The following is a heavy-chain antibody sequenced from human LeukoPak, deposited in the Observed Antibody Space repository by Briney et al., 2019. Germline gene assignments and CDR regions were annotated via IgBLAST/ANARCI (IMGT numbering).Heavy chain of an antibody. CDR3: ARDVGTYLS. Sequence: AGVTVSCKGSGYSFTCHYMHLVRQLPGQGREWPGWNNHKIAGTKSAQKYQARVTLTRETSISTVYVEPSELKSDDSAMYYCARDVGTYLSGGQGTLVTVSA. V-gene: IGHV1-2*02. CDR1: GYSFTCHY. D-gene: IGHD1-26*01. CDR2: NNHKIAGT. J-gene: IGHJ1*01.